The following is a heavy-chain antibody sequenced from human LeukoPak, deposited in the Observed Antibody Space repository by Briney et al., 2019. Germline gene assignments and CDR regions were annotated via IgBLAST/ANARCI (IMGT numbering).Heavy chain of an antibody. CDR2: INSDGSST. CDR3: ARDTEGYSSSWFYYYYYGMDV. D-gene: IGHD6-13*01. J-gene: IGHJ6*02. Sequence: PGGFLRLSCAASGFTFSSYWMHWVRQAPGKGLVWVSRINSDGSSTSYADSVKGRFTISRDNAKNTLYLQMNSLRAEDTAVYYCARDTEGYSSSWFYYYYYGMDVWGQGTTVTVSS. V-gene: IGHV3-74*01. CDR1: GFTFSSYW.